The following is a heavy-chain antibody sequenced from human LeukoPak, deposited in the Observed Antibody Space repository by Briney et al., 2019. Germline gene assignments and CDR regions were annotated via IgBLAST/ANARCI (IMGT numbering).Heavy chain of an antibody. CDR2: INTNTVDT. J-gene: IGHJ4*02. V-gene: IGHV1-2*02. CDR1: GYTFTDHY. Sequence: ASLKVSCKASGYTFTDHYMHWVRLAPGQGREWMGWINTNTVDTNYAQNFQGRVTITRDTSIATDYLDLGSLISDDTAVYYFARRSIPAAFSCFFDFWDQGTLVTVSS. D-gene: IGHD2-15*01. CDR3: ARRSIPAAFSCFFDF.